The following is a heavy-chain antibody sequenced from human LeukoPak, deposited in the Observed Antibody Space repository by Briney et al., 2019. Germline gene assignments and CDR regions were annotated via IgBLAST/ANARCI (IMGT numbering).Heavy chain of an antibody. D-gene: IGHD3-9*01. CDR1: GGSISSYY. V-gene: IGHV4-59*01. J-gene: IGHJ3*02. CDR3: ARETTYYDILTGNAFDI. CDR2: IYYSGST. Sequence: SETLSLTCTVSGGSISSYYWSWIRQPPGKGPEWIGYIYYSGSTNYNPSLKSRVTISVDTSKNQFSLKLSSVTAADTAVYYCARETTYYDILTGNAFDIWGQGTMVTVSS.